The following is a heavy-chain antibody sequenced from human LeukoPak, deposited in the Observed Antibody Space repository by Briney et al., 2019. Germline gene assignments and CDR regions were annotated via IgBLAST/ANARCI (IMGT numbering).Heavy chain of an antibody. D-gene: IGHD6-6*01. Sequence: ASVKVSCKASGYTFPSYFMHWVRQAPGQGLEWMGIIHXTXGXXXXXXXFQGRVTMTRDTSTSTVYMELSSLRSDDTAVYYCARTAARRFDYWGQGTLVTVSS. CDR1: GYTFPSYF. J-gene: IGHJ4*02. CDR2: IHXTXGXX. V-gene: IGHV1-46*01. CDR3: ARTAARRFDY.